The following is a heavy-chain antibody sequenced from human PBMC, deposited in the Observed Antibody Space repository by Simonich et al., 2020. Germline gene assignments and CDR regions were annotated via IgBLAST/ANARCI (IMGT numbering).Heavy chain of an antibody. CDR3: ARHLQLGPFDY. D-gene: IGHD1-1*01. CDR2: INHSGST. CDR1: GVSFSGYY. Sequence: QVQLQQWGAGLLKPSETLSLTCAVYGVSFSGYYWSWIRQTPGKGLEWIGEINHSGSTNYNPSLKSRVTISVDTSKNQFSLKLSSVTAADTAVYYCARHLQLGPFDYWGQGTLVTVSS. J-gene: IGHJ4*02. V-gene: IGHV4-34*01.